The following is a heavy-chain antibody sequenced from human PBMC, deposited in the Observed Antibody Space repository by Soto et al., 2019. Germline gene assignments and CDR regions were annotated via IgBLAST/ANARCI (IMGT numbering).Heavy chain of an antibody. J-gene: IGHJ4*02. D-gene: IGHD6-19*01. V-gene: IGHV3-33*01. CDR3: TRARYSSGWYYFDY. CDR1: GFTFSTYG. CDR2: IWSDGSSE. Sequence: QVQLVESGGGMVQPGRSLRLSCAASGFTFSTYGMHWVRQAPGKGLGWVAVIWSDGSSEYCSDSVKGRFTISRDNSKNAQYLKISSLRAEDTAVYYCTRARYSSGWYYFDYWGQGTLVTVSS.